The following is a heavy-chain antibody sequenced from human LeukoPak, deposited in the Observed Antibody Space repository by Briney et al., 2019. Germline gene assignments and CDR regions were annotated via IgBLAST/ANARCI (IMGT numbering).Heavy chain of an antibody. V-gene: IGHV1-18*01. J-gene: IGHJ6*02. CDR1: GYTFTSYG. D-gene: IGHD6-13*01. Sequence: ASVKVCCKASGYTFTSYGISWVRQAPGQGLEWMGWTSAYNGNTNYAQKLQGRVTMTTDTSTSTAYMELRSLRSDDTAVYYCARAMRIAAASNYYYGMDVWGQGTTVTVSS. CDR3: ARAMRIAAASNYYYGMDV. CDR2: TSAYNGNT.